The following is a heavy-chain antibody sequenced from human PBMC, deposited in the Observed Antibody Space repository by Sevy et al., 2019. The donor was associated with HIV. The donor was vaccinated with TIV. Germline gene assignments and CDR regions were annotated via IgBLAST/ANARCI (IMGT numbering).Heavy chain of an antibody. CDR1: GYTFTGYY. V-gene: IGHV1-2*06. Sequence: ASVKVSCKASGYTFTGYYMHWVRQAPGQGLEWMGRINPNSGGTNYAQKFQGRVTMTRDTSISTAYMELSRLRSDDTAGYYCASTVTTTLYYYYGMDVWGQGTTVTVSS. CDR3: ASTVTTTLYYYYGMDV. CDR2: INPNSGGT. D-gene: IGHD4-17*01. J-gene: IGHJ6*02.